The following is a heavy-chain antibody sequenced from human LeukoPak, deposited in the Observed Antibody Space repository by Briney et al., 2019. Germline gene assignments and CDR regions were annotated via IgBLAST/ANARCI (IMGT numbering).Heavy chain of an antibody. J-gene: IGHJ4*02. V-gene: IGHV3-23*01. Sequence: GGSLRLSCAASGFTFSSSAMTWVRQAPGKGLEWVSAISGSGGTTYYTDSVKGRFTISRDNSKNTLYLQMNSLRAEDTAVYYCAKEYRYFDYWGQGTLVTVSS. D-gene: IGHD2-2*02. CDR1: GFTFSSSA. CDR3: AKEYRYFDY. CDR2: ISGSGGTT.